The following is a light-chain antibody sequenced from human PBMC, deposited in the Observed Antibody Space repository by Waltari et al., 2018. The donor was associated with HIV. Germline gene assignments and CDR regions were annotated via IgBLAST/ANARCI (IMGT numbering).Light chain of an antibody. J-gene: IGLJ2*01. CDR2: DVS. Sequence: QSALTQPRSVSGSPGQSVNISCTGTSSDVGGYNYVSWYQQHPGKAPKLMIYDVSKRPSGVPDRFSGSKSGNTASLTISGLQAEDEADYYCCSYAGDYTFVLFGGGTKLTVL. CDR1: SSDVGGYNY. CDR3: CSYAGDYTFVL. V-gene: IGLV2-11*01.